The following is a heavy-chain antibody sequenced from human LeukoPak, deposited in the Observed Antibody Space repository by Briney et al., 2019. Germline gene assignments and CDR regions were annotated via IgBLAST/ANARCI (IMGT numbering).Heavy chain of an antibody. J-gene: IGHJ4*02. CDR1: GFTFGSYA. CDR3: AKGSYYDSSGSFYFDY. D-gene: IGHD3-22*01. CDR2: ISGSGDNT. Sequence: PGGSLRLSCAASGFTFGSYAMSWVRQAPGKGLEWVSGISGSGDNTYYADSVKGRFTISRDNSKNTLYVQVNSLGTEDTAAYYCAKGSYYDSSGSFYFDYWGQGTLVTVSS. V-gene: IGHV3-23*01.